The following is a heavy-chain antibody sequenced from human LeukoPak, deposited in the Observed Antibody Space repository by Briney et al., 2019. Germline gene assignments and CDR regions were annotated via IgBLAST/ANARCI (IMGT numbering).Heavy chain of an antibody. CDR3: ARGGYYDKEAFDI. Sequence: SETLSLTCTVFGGSISSYYWSWIRQPPGKGLEWIGYIYYSGGTNYNPSLKSRVTISVDTSKNQFSLKLSSVTAADTAVYYCARGGYYDKEAFDIWGQGTMVTVSS. V-gene: IGHV4-59*01. CDR2: IYYSGGT. CDR1: GGSISSYY. D-gene: IGHD3-22*01. J-gene: IGHJ3*02.